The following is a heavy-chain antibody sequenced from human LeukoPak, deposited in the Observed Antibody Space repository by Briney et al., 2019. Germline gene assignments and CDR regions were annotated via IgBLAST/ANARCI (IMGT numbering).Heavy chain of an antibody. CDR1: GGSISSYY. Sequence: SETLSLTCTVSGGSISSYYWSWIRQPPGKGLEWIGCIYYSGSTNYNPSLKSRVTISVDTSKNQFSLKLSSVTAADTAVYYCARVGDCSSTSCYFQHWGQGTLVTVSS. D-gene: IGHD2-2*01. J-gene: IGHJ1*01. CDR3: ARVGDCSSTSCYFQH. CDR2: IYYSGST. V-gene: IGHV4-59*01.